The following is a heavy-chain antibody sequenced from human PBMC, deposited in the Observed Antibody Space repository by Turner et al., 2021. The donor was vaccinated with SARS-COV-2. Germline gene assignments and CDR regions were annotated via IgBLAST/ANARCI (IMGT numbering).Heavy chain of an antibody. CDR1: VYTLTELS. V-gene: IGHV1-24*01. CDR2: FDPEDGET. D-gene: IGHD6-19*01. Sequence: QGQLVQSVAEGNKLGASVRASCKVSVYTLTELSMHWVRQAPGKGLEWMGGFDPEDGETIYAKKFQGRVTMTEDTSTDTAYMELSSLRSEDTAVYYCATGVAVTGTPSAYYYYYGMDVWGQGTTVTVSS. J-gene: IGHJ6*02. CDR3: ATGVAVTGTPSAYYYYYGMDV.